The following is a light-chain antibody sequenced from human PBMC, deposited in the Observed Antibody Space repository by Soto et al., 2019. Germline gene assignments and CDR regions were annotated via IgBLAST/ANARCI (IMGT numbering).Light chain of an antibody. J-gene: IGKJ1*01. CDR3: QQYGSSGT. CDR1: QSVSGN. V-gene: IGKV3-20*01. Sequence: EIVLSQSPATLSVSPGERATLSCRASQSVSGNLAWYQQKPGQAPRLLIYDAYNRATGIPPRFSGSGSGTDFTLTISRLEPEDFAVYYCQQYGSSGTFGQGTK. CDR2: DAY.